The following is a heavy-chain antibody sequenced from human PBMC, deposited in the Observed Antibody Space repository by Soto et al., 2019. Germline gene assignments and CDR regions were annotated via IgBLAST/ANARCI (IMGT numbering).Heavy chain of an antibody. CDR3: AQSKGLRFLECFDY. CDR1: GFTFSSYA. Sequence: PGGSLRLSCAAPGFTFSSYAMSWVRQAPGKGLEWVSAISGSGGSTYYADSVKGRFTISRDNSKNTLYLQMNSLRAEDTAVYYCAQSKGLRFLECFDYWGQGALVTVSS. J-gene: IGHJ4*02. D-gene: IGHD3-3*01. V-gene: IGHV3-23*01. CDR2: ISGSGGST.